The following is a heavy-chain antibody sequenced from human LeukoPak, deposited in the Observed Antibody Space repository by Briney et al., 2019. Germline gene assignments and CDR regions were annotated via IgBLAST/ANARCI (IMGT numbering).Heavy chain of an antibody. J-gene: IGHJ4*02. CDR2: NSGGSS. Sequence: GGSLRLSCAASGFTFSSYGVYWVRQAPGKGLEWVSSNSGGSSYYADSVKGRFTISRDNSKNTLYLQMNSLRAEDTAVYYCAKDLGSSGWYIDYWGQGTLVTVSS. CDR1: GFTFSSYG. V-gene: IGHV3-23*01. D-gene: IGHD6-19*01. CDR3: AKDLGSSGWYIDY.